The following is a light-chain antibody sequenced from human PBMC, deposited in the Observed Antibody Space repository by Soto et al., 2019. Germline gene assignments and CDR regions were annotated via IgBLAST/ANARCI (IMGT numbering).Light chain of an antibody. CDR3: QKYNSAPRT. J-gene: IGKJ1*01. V-gene: IGKV1-27*01. CDR2: AAS. CDR1: QGISNY. Sequence: DLPMTQSPSSLSASVGDRVTITCRASQGISNYLAWYQQKPGKVPKLLIYAASTLQSGVPSRCSGSGSGTDFSLTISSLQPEDVATYYCQKYNSAPRTFGQGTKVEIK.